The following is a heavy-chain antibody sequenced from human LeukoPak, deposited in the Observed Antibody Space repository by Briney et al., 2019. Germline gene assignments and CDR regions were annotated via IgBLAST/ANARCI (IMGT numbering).Heavy chain of an antibody. CDR1: GVTFSSHG. D-gene: IGHD1-26*01. V-gene: IGHV3-23*01. Sequence: TGGSLRLSCAASGVTFSSHGMSWVRQAPGKGLEWVSSITDSGSGTCYADSVKGRFTMSRDNSKNTLYLQMNSPRAEDTAVYYCAKNLLGSESFSWYFDLWGRGTLVTVSS. J-gene: IGHJ2*01. CDR3: AKNLLGSESFSWYFDL. CDR2: ITDSGSGT.